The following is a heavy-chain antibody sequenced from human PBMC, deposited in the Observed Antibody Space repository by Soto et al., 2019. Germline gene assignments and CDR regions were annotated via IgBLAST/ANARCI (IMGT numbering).Heavy chain of an antibody. D-gene: IGHD6-19*01. Sequence: PSETLSLTCAVYGGSFSGYYWSWIRQPPGKGLEWIGEINHSGSTNYNPSLKSRVTISVDTSKNQFSLKLSSVTAADTAVYYCARLPGIAVAGPYYYYGMDVWGQGTTVAVSS. J-gene: IGHJ6*02. CDR2: INHSGST. V-gene: IGHV4-34*01. CDR1: GGSFSGYY. CDR3: ARLPGIAVAGPYYYYGMDV.